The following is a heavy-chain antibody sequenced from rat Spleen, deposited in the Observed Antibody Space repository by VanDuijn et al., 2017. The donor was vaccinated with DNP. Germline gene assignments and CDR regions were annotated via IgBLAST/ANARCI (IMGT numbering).Heavy chain of an antibody. D-gene: IGHD1-10*01. V-gene: IGHV3-1*01. CDR1: GYSITSNY. CDR2: ISYSAIT. J-gene: IGHJ4*01. Sequence: EVQLQESGPGLVKPSQSLSLTCSVTGYSITSNYWGWIRKFPGNKMERIGHISYSAITTYNPSLKNRISITRDTSKNQFFLQLNSVTSEDTATYYCARYITTGAMDAWGQGTSVTVSS. CDR3: ARYITTGAMDA.